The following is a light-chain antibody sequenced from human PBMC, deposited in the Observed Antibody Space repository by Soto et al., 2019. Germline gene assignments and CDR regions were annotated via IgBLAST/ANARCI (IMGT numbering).Light chain of an antibody. CDR3: LQYYTYPLT. J-gene: IGKJ5*01. CDR2: LAS. V-gene: IGKV1-16*02. Sequence: DIQMTQSPSSLSASVGDRVTITCRASQVISNYLAWFQHKPGKAPKSLIYLASSLQSGVPSKFTGSGFGTDFSLTINSLQPEDFATYYCLQYYTYPLTFGQGTRLEIK. CDR1: QVISNY.